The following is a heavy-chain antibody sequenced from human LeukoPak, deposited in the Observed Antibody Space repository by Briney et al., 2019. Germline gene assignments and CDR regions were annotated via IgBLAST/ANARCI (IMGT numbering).Heavy chain of an antibody. CDR3: ARGRGRYCSSTSCYTGPYNWFDP. CDR1: GGSFSGYY. D-gene: IGHD2-2*02. V-gene: IGHV4-34*01. CDR2: INHSGST. J-gene: IGHJ5*02. Sequence: SETLSLTCSVYGGSFSGYYWSWIRQPPGKGLEWIGEINHSGSTNYNPSLKSRVTISVDTSKNQFSLKLSSVTAADTAVYYCARGRGRYCSSTSCYTGPYNWFDPWGQGTLVTVSS.